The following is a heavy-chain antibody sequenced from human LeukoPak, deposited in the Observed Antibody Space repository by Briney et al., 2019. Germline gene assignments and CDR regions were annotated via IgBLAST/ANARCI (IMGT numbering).Heavy chain of an antibody. Sequence: GASVKVSCKASGYTFTSYGINWVRQAPGQGLEWMGWISAYNGNTNYAQKLQGRVTMTTDTSTSTAYMELRSLRSDDTAVYYCARNLGYCTGGLCYFDYWGQGTLVTVSS. CDR3: ARNLGYCTGGLCYFDY. CDR2: ISAYNGNT. D-gene: IGHD2-8*02. CDR1: GYTFTSYG. J-gene: IGHJ4*02. V-gene: IGHV1-18*01.